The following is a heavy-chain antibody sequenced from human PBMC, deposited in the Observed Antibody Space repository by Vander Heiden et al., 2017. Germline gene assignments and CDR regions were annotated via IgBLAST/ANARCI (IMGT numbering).Heavy chain of an antibody. D-gene: IGHD4-17*01. CDR1: GFPFGSYS. Sequence: EVQLVESGGGLVKPGGSLRLSCPASGFPFGSYSMNWVRQAPGKGLEWVSSISTSGTYIYYADSVKGRFTISRDNAKNSLYLQMNSLRVEDTALYFCARVSDYDEYDPWGQGTLVTVSS. CDR2: ISTSGTYI. V-gene: IGHV3-21*01. CDR3: ARVSDYDEYDP. J-gene: IGHJ5*02.